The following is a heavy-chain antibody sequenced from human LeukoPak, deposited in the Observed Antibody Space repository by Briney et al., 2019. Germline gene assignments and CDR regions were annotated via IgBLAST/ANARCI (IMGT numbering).Heavy chain of an antibody. CDR1: GGSFSGYY. CDR3: ARRNRWEPLDF. CDR2: IYYSGNT. J-gene: IGHJ4*02. D-gene: IGHD1-26*01. Sequence: PSETLSLTCAVYGGSFSGYYWSWIRQPPGKGLEWIGSIYYSGNTYYNPPLKSRVTISLDTSKNQFSLKLGSVTAADTAVYYCARRNRWEPLDFWGQGTLVTVSS. V-gene: IGHV4-59*05.